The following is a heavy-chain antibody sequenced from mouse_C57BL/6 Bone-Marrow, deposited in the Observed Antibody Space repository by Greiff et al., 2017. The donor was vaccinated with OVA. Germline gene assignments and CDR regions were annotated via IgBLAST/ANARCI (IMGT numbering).Heavy chain of an antibody. CDR1: GYTFTSYW. CDR3: ARSIYYGSYWYFDV. J-gene: IGHJ1*03. V-gene: IGHV1-64*01. D-gene: IGHD1-1*01. Sequence: QVQLKQPGAELVKPGASVKLSCKASGYTFTSYWMHWVKQRPGQGLEWIGMIHPNSGSTNYNEKFKSKATLTVDKSSSTAYMQLSSLTSEDSAVYYCARSIYYGSYWYFDVWGTGTTVTVSS. CDR2: IHPNSGST.